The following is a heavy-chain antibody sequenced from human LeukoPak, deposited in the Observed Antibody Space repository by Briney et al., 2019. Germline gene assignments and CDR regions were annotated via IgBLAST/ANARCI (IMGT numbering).Heavy chain of an antibody. CDR2: ISYDGTNK. V-gene: IGHV3-30*18. D-gene: IGHD2-15*01. CDR3: AKGSSGGTVDY. CDR1: GFTFSNYD. J-gene: IGHJ4*02. Sequence: PGRSLRLSCAASGFTFSNYDMHWVRQAPGKGLEWVAFISYDGTNKYYADSVKGRFTFSRDNSKYTLYLQMNSLRAEDTAVYYCAKGSSGGTVDYWGQGTLVAVSS.